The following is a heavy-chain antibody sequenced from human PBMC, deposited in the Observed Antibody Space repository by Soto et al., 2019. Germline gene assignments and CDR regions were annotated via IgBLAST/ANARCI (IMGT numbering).Heavy chain of an antibody. Sequence: SETLSLTCTVSGASISSGGYYWSWIRQHPGKGLEWIGYIYYSGSTYYNPSLKSRVTMSLDTSDNQFSLKLSSVTAADTAVYFCARPTLSNYGARWFDPWGQGTLVTVSS. J-gene: IGHJ5*02. V-gene: IGHV4-31*03. CDR2: IYYSGST. CDR3: ARPTLSNYGARWFDP. CDR1: GASISSGGYY. D-gene: IGHD4-4*01.